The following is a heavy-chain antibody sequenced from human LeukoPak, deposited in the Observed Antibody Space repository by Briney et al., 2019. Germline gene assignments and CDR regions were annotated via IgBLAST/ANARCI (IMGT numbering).Heavy chain of an antibody. Sequence: GGSLRLSGATSGFSFSSYAMSWVRQAPGKGLEWVSAMSSSDDGRDYAASVRGRFTISRDTSRSTLYLQMNSLRAEDAAVYYCAKAPVTSCRGAFCYPFDYWGQGTLVTVSS. CDR2: MSSSDDGR. D-gene: IGHD2-15*01. CDR3: AKAPVTSCRGAFCYPFDY. CDR1: GFSFSSYA. V-gene: IGHV3-23*01. J-gene: IGHJ4*02.